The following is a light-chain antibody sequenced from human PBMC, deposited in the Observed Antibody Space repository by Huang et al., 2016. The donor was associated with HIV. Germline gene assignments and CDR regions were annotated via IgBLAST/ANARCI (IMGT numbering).Light chain of an antibody. Sequence: EIEMTQSPATLSVSPGERATLSCRASHSVDIDLACDQQKPGQAPRLLIYDASTRATGISDKFNGTGSGTEFSLSITCLQSEDFAVYYCQQYNDWPPLTFGGGTKVEI. CDR1: HSVDID. J-gene: IGKJ4*01. V-gene: IGKV3-15*01. CDR2: DAS. CDR3: QQYNDWPPLT.